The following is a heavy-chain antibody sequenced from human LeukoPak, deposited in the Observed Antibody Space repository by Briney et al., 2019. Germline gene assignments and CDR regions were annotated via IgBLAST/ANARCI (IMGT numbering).Heavy chain of an antibody. D-gene: IGHD3-3*01. Sequence: KTSETLSLTCTVAGDSISSSNYYWDWLRQPPGKGLEWIASSYYSGSTYYNPSLKSRVTIFVDTSKNQFSLKLRFVTAADTAVYYCARLVGSATHQLVLYELWDYRPYWGQGTLVTVSS. CDR2: SYYSGST. V-gene: IGHV4-39*01. CDR3: ARLVGSATHQLVLYELWDYRPY. J-gene: IGHJ4*02. CDR1: GDSISSSNYY.